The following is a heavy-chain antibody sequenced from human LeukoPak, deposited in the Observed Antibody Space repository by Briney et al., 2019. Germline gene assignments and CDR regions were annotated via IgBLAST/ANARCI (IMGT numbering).Heavy chain of an antibody. CDR3: VREGVNPETWFDP. V-gene: IGHV3-48*03. J-gene: IGHJ5*02. CDR2: ISGSGSTI. CDR1: GFTFSNFE. D-gene: IGHD1-14*01. Sequence: PGGSLRLSCAASGFTFSNFEMHWVRQAPGKGLEWVSYISGSGSTIVHADSVKGRFTISRDNAKNSLYLQMNSLRAEDTAVYYCVREGVNPETWFDPWGQGTLVTVSS.